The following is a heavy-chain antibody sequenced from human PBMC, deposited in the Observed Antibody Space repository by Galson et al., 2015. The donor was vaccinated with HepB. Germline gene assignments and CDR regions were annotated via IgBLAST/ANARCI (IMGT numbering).Heavy chain of an antibody. CDR1: GFTFSSYA. V-gene: IGHV3-23*01. J-gene: IGHJ3*02. CDR3: AKAYDSSGYHPDAFDI. CDR2: ISGSGGST. D-gene: IGHD3-22*01. Sequence: SLRLSCAASGFTFSSYAMSWVRQAPGKGLEWVSAISGSGGSTYYADSVKGRFTISRDNSKNTLYLQMNSLRAEDTAVYYCAKAYDSSGYHPDAFDIWGQGTMVTVSS.